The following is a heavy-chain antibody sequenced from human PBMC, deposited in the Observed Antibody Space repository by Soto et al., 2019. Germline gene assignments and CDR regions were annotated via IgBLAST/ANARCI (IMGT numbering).Heavy chain of an antibody. D-gene: IGHD2-2*01. V-gene: IGHV1-8*01. CDR1: GYTFTAYD. CDR2: MFPNSGNT. Sequence: ASVKVSCKASGYTFTAYDINWVRQAAGQGLEWMGWMFPNSGNTGYPQKFQGRVTMTRNTSISTAYMELSSLTSEDTAMYYCTRSTPCPDFWGQGTLVTV. CDR3: TRSTPCPDF. J-gene: IGHJ4*02.